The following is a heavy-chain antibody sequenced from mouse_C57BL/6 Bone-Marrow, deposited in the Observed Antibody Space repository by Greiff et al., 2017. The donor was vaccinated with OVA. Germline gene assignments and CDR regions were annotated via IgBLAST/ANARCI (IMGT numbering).Heavy chain of an antibody. Sequence: VQLQQSGAELASPGASVTLSCKASGYTFTDHIMNWVKKRPGQGLEWIGRIYPVSGETNYNQKFMGKATFSVDRSSSKVYMVLNSRTSEDPAVYYWGRDYYGSSYRAWLAYWGQGTLVTVSA. CDR3: GRDYYGSSYRAWLAY. V-gene: IGHV1-11*01. D-gene: IGHD1-1*01. CDR2: IYPVSGET. CDR1: GYTFTDHI. J-gene: IGHJ3*01.